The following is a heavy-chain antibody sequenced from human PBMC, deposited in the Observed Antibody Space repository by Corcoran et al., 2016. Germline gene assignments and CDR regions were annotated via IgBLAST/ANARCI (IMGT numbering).Heavy chain of an antibody. CDR1: GYTFTSYG. CDR3: ARETGTIFGVVPWYYYGMDV. D-gene: IGHD3-3*01. J-gene: IGHJ6*02. CDR2: ISAYNGNT. V-gene: IGHV1-18*01. Sequence: QVQLVQSGAEVKKPGASVKVSCKASGYTFTSYGISWVRQAPGQGLEWMGWISAYNGNTNYAQKLQGRVTMTTDTSTSTAYMELRSRRSDDTAVYYWARETGTIFGVVPWYYYGMDVWGQGTTVTVSS.